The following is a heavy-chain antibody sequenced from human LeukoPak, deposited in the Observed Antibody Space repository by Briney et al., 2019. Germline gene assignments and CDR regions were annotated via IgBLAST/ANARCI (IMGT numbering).Heavy chain of an antibody. V-gene: IGHV3-30-3*01. D-gene: IGHD3-10*01. CDR3: ARVTADYYGLGNPFDY. CDR1: GFTFSSYA. CDR2: ISYDGSNK. J-gene: IGHJ4*02. Sequence: PGGSLRLSCAASGFTFSSYAMHWVRQAPGKGLEWVAVISYDGSNKYYADSVKGRFTISRDNSKNTLYLQMNSLRAEDTAVYYCARVTADYYGLGNPFDYLGQGTLVTVSS.